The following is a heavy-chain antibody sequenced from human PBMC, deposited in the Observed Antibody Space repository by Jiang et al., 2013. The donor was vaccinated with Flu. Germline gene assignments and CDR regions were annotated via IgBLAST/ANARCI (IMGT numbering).Heavy chain of an antibody. D-gene: IGHD3-3*02. Sequence: QLLESGGGVVQPGGSLTLSCAASGFTFSYFGMYWVRQSPGKGPEWVASVRHDGSNKFYVDSVKGRFTISRDNSRNTLYLQMNSLRPEDTAVYYCATLRGSSFDTYLADFWGQGTLVTVSS. CDR1: GFTFSYFG. J-gene: IGHJ4*02. CDR3: ATLRGSSFDTYLADF. V-gene: IGHV3-30*02. CDR2: VRHDGSNK.